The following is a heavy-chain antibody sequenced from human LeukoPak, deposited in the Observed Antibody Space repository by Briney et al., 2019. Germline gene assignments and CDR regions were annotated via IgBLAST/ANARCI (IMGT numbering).Heavy chain of an antibody. D-gene: IGHD1-1*01. CDR3: ARGSATGLAY. CDR1: GGSFSGYS. Sequence: SETLSLTCAVYGGSFSGYSWTWIRQPPGKGLEWIGEIDRSGSTNYNPSLKSRLTISVDTSKNQLSLKLSSVTAADTAVYYCARGSATGLAYWGQGTLVTVSS. CDR2: IDRSGST. J-gene: IGHJ4*02. V-gene: IGHV4-34*01.